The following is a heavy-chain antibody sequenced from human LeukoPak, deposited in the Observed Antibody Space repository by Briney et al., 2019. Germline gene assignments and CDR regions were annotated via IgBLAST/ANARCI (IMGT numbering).Heavy chain of an antibody. CDR2: IHNCGST. CDR3: ARRASSSSWFYGMDV. CDR1: GGSISRYY. J-gene: IGHJ6*02. Sequence: SETLSLTCTVSGGSISRYYWSWIRQPPGKGLEWIGWIGCIHNCGSTSYNPSLESRVTISVDTSKNQLSLQLTSMTAADTAVYYCARRASSSSWFYGMDVWGQGTTVTVSS. D-gene: IGHD6-13*01. V-gene: IGHV4-59*08.